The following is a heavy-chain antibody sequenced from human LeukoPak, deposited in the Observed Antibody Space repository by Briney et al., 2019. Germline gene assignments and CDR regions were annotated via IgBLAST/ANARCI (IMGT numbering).Heavy chain of an antibody. CDR2: VYSDETT. D-gene: IGHD1-1*01. CDR1: GGSISGYF. V-gene: IGHV4-59*01. J-gene: IGHJ5*02. Sequence: SETLSLTCTVSGGSISGYFWSWIRQPPGKGLEWIGYVYSDETTNYNPSLRSRVAISIDTSKNQFSLKLSSVTAADTAVYYCAREGTAGTNLNWFDPWGQGTLVTVSS. CDR3: AREGTAGTNLNWFDP.